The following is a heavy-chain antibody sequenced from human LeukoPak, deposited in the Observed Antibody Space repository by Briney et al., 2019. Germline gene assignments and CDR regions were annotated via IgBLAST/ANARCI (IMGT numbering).Heavy chain of an antibody. D-gene: IGHD4/OR15-4a*01. J-gene: IGHJ5*02. V-gene: IGHV4-4*07. CDR3: SRGGANDL. CDR2: IFTSGST. CDR1: GGSITSDY. Sequence: SETLSLTCTVVGGSITSDYWSWIRQPAGKGLEWIGRIFTSGSTAYNPSLKSRVTMSLDTSKDQFFLKLSSVTAADTAAYFCSRGGANDLWGQGTLVTVSS.